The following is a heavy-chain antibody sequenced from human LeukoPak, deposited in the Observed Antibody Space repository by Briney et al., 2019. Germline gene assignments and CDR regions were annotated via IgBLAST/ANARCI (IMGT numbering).Heavy chain of an antibody. D-gene: IGHD2-2*01. J-gene: IGHJ4*02. CDR3: ARGATIVVVPAANQGLDY. Sequence: VASVKVSCKASGYTFTSYDINWVRQATGQGLEWMGWMNPNSSNTGYAQKFQGRVTMTRNTSISTAYMELSSLRSEDTAVYYCARGATIVVVPAANQGLDYWGQGTLVTVSS. CDR2: MNPNSSNT. V-gene: IGHV1-8*01. CDR1: GYTFTSYD.